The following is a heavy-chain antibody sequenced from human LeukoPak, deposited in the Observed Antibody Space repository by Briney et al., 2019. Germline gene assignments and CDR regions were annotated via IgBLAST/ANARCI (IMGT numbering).Heavy chain of an antibody. CDR2: IYYSGTT. CDR3: AGQGDYNWFDP. Sequence: SETLSLTCTVVGGYISRSNYDWGWIRQPPGKGLEWIGSIYYSGTTYYNPSLKSRVTISVETSKNQFSLRLSSVTAADTAVYYCAGQGDYNWFDPWGQGTLVPVSS. V-gene: IGHV4-39*01. J-gene: IGHJ5*02. CDR1: GGYISRSNYD.